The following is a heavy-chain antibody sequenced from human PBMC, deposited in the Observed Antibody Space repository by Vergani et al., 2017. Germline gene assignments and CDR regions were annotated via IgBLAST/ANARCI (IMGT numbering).Heavy chain of an antibody. CDR3: ARNRGRGGSYSVSSFDP. J-gene: IGHJ5*02. CDR1: GYSLSDHY. CDR2: LDPHTGGT. D-gene: IGHD3-10*01. V-gene: IGHV1-2*02. Sequence: QVQLVQSGAEVRKPGASVKVSCKASGYSLSDHYIHWVRQAPGQGFEWLGRLDPHTGGTKYAEKFQGRAILTRDRSISTAYMELISLISDDTAVYYCARNRGRGGSYSVSSFDPWGQGTQVTVAS.